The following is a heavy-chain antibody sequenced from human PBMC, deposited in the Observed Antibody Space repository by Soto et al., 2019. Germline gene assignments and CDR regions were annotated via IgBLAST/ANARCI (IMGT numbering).Heavy chain of an antibody. Sequence: GGSLRLSCAASGFTFSSYGMHWVRQAPGKGLEWVAVISYDGSNKYYADSVKGRFTISRDNSKNTLYLQMNSLRAEDTAVYYCAKRVVGAIDYWGQGTLVTVSS. CDR3: AKRVVGAIDY. CDR2: ISYDGSNK. J-gene: IGHJ4*02. V-gene: IGHV3-30*18. CDR1: GFTFSSYG. D-gene: IGHD1-26*01.